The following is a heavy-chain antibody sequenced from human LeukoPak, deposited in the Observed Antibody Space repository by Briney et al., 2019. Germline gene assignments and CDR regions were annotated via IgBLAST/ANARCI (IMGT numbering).Heavy chain of an antibody. J-gene: IGHJ4*02. CDR3: VRDPTRTDCRDGSCFFDY. CDR2: ISGSGGST. CDR1: GFTFSSYA. V-gene: IGHV3-23*01. D-gene: IGHD2-15*01. Sequence: GSLRLSCAASGFTFSSYAMSWVRPAPGKGLEWVSAISGSGGSTYYADSVKGRFTISRDNAKNSLHLQMDRLRAEDTAVYYCVRDPTRTDCRDGSCFFDYWGQGTLVTVSS.